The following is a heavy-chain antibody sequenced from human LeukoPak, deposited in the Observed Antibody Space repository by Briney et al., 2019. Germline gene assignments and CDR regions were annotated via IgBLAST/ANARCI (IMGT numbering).Heavy chain of an antibody. CDR1: GFSFSTHA. Sequence: GGSLRLSCAASGFSFSTHAMGWVRQAPGKGLEWVSVISGSGDNTYQADSVKGRFIISRDNSNNTLSVQMNSLRAEDTAVYYCVKGAKYSGSSVDYFYMDVWAKGTTVTVSS. CDR2: ISGSGDNT. CDR3: VKGAKYSGSSVDYFYMDV. D-gene: IGHD1-26*01. J-gene: IGHJ6*03. V-gene: IGHV3-23*01.